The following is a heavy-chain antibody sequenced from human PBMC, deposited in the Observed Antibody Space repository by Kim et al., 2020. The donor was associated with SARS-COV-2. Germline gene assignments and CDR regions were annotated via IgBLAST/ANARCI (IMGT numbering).Heavy chain of an antibody. CDR1: GGTFSSYA. D-gene: IGHD5-18*01. J-gene: IGHJ4*02. Sequence: SVKVSCKASGGTFSSYAISWVRQAPGQGLEWMGGIIPIFGTANYAQKFQGRVTITADESTSTAYMELSSLRSEDTAVYYCARGGGSTWIQLWGSAFDYWGQGTLVTVSS. CDR2: IIPIFGTA. CDR3: ARGGGSTWIQLWGSAFDY. V-gene: IGHV1-69*13.